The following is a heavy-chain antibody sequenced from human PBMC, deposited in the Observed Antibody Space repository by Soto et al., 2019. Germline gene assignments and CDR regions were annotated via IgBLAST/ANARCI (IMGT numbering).Heavy chain of an antibody. CDR3: ANLGDSSGYYGAFDI. CDR1: VFTFSSYC. V-gene: IGHV3-30*18. Sequence: GGSLRLSCAASVFTFSSYCMHLVRQAPGKGLECVSVISYDGSNKYYADSVKGRFTISRDNSKNTLYLQMNSLRAEDTAVYYCANLGDSSGYYGAFDIWGKGKMVTVSS. J-gene: IGHJ3*02. D-gene: IGHD3-22*01. CDR2: ISYDGSNK.